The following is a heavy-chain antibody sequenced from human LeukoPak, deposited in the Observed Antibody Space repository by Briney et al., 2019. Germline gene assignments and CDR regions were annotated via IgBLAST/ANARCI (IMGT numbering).Heavy chain of an antibody. J-gene: IGHJ5*02. Sequence: ASVKVSCKASGHTFTGYYIHWVRQVPGQGLEWMGWINPNSGGTNYAQKVQGRVTMTWDTSITTAYMELSRLRSDDTAVYYCARYLNWFDPWGQGTLVTVSS. V-gene: IGHV1-2*02. CDR3: ARYLNWFDP. CDR1: GHTFTGYY. CDR2: INPNSGGT.